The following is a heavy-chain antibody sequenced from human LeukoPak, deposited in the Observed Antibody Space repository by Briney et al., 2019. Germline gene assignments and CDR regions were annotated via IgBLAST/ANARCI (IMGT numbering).Heavy chain of an antibody. D-gene: IGHD6-13*01. CDR2: IYTSGST. J-gene: IGHJ2*01. CDR1: GGSISSGSYY. V-gene: IGHV4-61*02. Sequence: PSQTLSLTCTVSGGSISSGSYYWSWIRQPAGKGLEWIGRIYTSGSTNYNPSLKSRVTISVDTSKNQFSLKLSSVTAADTAVYYCARLNISSWYFDLWGRGTLVTVSS. CDR3: ARLNISSWYFDL.